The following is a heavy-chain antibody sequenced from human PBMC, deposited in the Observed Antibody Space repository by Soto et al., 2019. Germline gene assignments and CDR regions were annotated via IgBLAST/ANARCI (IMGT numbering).Heavy chain of an antibody. Sequence: EVQLLESGGGLVRPGGSLRLSCAASAFTFSNYAMNWVRQAPGKGLEWVSTISGSGGNTYYADSVKGRFTISRDNAKDTLFLQMSGLRAEDTAIYFCAKARFGDGRGFDYWGQGTLVTVSS. CDR3: AKARFGDGRGFDY. CDR1: AFTFSNYA. V-gene: IGHV3-23*01. D-gene: IGHD3-10*01. J-gene: IGHJ4*02. CDR2: ISGSGGNT.